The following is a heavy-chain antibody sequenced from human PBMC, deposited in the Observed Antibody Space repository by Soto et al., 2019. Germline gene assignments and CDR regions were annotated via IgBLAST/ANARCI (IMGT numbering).Heavy chain of an antibody. Sequence: SETLSLTCTVSGGSISSSSYYWGWIRQPPGKGLEWIGSIYYSGSTYYNPSLKSRVTISVDTSKNQFSLKLSSVTAADTAVYYGARHPGGRYRRPRVHWFDPWGQGTLVTVSS. J-gene: IGHJ5*02. CDR1: GGSISSSSYY. CDR3: ARHPGGRYRRPRVHWFDP. V-gene: IGHV4-39*01. CDR2: IYYSGST. D-gene: IGHD1-26*01.